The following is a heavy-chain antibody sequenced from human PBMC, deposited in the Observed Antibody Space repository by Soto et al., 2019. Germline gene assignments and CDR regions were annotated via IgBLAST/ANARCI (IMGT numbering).Heavy chain of an antibody. CDR3: AKGSLRSRYRHNWNDEGGIFC. J-gene: IGHJ4*02. CDR2: ISYDGSNK. V-gene: IGHV3-30-3*01. Sequence: GGSLRLSCAASGFTFSSYAMHWVRQAPGKGLEWVAVISYDGSNKYYADSVKGRFTISRDNSKNTLYLQMNSLRAEDTAVYYCAKGSLRSRYRHNWNDEGGIFCWGQGTLVTVSS. CDR1: GFTFSSYA. D-gene: IGHD1-1*01.